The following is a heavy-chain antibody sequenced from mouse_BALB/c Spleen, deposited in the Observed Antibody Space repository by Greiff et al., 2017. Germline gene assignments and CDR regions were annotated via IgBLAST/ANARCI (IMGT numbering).Heavy chain of an antibody. D-gene: IGHD2-3*01. Sequence: EVKLVESGGGLVKPGGSLKLSCAASGFTFSSYTMSWVRQTPEKRLEWVATISSGGSYTYYPDSVKGRFTISRDNAKNTLYLQMSSLKSEDTAMYYCTRDDGPFAYWGQGTLVTVSA. CDR3: TRDDGPFAY. V-gene: IGHV5-6-4*01. CDR2: ISSGGSYT. J-gene: IGHJ3*01. CDR1: GFTFSSYT.